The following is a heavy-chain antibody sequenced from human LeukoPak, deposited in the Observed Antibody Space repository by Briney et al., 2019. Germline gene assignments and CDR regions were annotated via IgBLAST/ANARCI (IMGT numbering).Heavy chain of an antibody. J-gene: IGHJ4*02. Sequence: PGRSLRLSCAASGFTFSSYGMHWVRQAPGKGLEWVAVISYDGSNKYYADSVKGRFTISRDNSKNTLSLQMNSMRAEDTAVYYCAKVFGELLKDYWGQGTLVTVSS. D-gene: IGHD3-10*01. CDR2: ISYDGSNK. V-gene: IGHV3-30*18. CDR3: AKVFGELLKDY. CDR1: GFTFSSYG.